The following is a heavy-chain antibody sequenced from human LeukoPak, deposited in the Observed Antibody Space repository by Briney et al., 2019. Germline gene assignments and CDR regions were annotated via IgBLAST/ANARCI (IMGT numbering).Heavy chain of an antibody. CDR3: AKFGVVVRLHNRGSYFDN. Sequence: GGSLSLSYVASGFTFSSYAMSWVRQAPGKGLEWVSAISGSGGSTYYAHSVKRRFTISRDNSKTTLYLQINSLRAEDTAVYYCAKFGVVVRLHNRGSYFDNCGQGALVTVSS. CDR1: GFTFSSYA. J-gene: IGHJ4*02. CDR2: ISGSGGST. V-gene: IGHV3-23*01. D-gene: IGHD2/OR15-2a*01.